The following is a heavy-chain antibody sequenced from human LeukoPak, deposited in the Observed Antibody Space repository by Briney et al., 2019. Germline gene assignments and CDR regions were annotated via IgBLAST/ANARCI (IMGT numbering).Heavy chain of an antibody. CDR3: AGVPLGYCSSTSCWSHFDY. CDR2: IIPIFGTA. J-gene: IGHJ4*02. CDR1: GGTFSSYA. V-gene: IGHV1-69*05. Sequence: ASVKVSCKASGGTFSSYAISWVRQAPGQGLEWMGGIIPIFGTANYAQKFQGRVTITTDGSTSTAYMELSSLRSEDTAVYYCAGVPLGYCSSTSCWSHFDYWGQGTLVTVSS. D-gene: IGHD2-2*01.